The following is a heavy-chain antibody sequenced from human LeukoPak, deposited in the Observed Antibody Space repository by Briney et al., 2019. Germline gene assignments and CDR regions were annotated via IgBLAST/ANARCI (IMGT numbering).Heavy chain of an antibody. V-gene: IGHV1-2*02. CDR2: INPNSGGT. D-gene: IGHD1-26*01. CDR1: GYTFTGYY. CDR3: ASLGGGRQWELTADIDY. Sequence: RASVKVSCKASGYTFTGYYMHWVRQAPGQGLEWMGWINPNSGGTNYAQKFQGRVTMTRDTSISTAYMELSRLRSDDTAVYYCASLGGGRQWELTADIDYWGQGTLVTVSS. J-gene: IGHJ4*02.